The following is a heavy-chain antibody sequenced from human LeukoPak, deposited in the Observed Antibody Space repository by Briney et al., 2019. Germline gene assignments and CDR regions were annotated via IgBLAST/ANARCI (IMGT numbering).Heavy chain of an antibody. CDR3: AIPYYDFWSGYYPTSRSFDY. D-gene: IGHD3-3*01. J-gene: IGHJ4*02. CDR1: GGSFSGYY. Sequence: SETLSLTCAVYGGSFSGYYWCWIRQPPGKGLEWIGEINHSGSTNYNPSLKSRVTISVDTSKNQFSLKLSSVTAADTAVYYCAIPYYDFWSGYYPTSRSFDYWGQGTLVTVSS. CDR2: INHSGST. V-gene: IGHV4-34*01.